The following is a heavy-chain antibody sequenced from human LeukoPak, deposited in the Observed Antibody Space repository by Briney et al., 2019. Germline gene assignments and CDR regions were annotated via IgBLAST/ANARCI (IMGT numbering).Heavy chain of an antibody. Sequence: GGSLRLSCAASGFTFSSYGMHWVRQAPGKGLDWVAFIHHDGSNKYYADSVKGRFTISRDNAKNSLYLQMSSLRAEDTAVYYCTRVEETATTAAIIRKYSYYYYYMDVWGKGNTVTVSS. D-gene: IGHD4-11*01. J-gene: IGHJ6*03. V-gene: IGHV3-30*02. CDR3: TRVEETATTAAIIRKYSYYYYYMDV. CDR1: GFTFSSYG. CDR2: IHHDGSNK.